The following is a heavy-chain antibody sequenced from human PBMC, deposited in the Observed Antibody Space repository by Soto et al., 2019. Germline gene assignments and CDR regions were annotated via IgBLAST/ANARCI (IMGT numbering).Heavy chain of an antibody. J-gene: IGHJ3*02. CDR1: GGTLSDHG. CDR3: ARGVYGSGNYYTGPSAFDI. Sequence: QVQLEQSGAEVKKPGSSVKVSCKASGGTLSDHGVAWLRQAPGQGLEWMGGTIPVFNTAKYAQKFQGRVTATEDKFTHIAYMELISLRSEDTAFYFCARGVYGSGNYYTGPSAFDIWGQGKMVIVSS. D-gene: IGHD3-10*01. CDR2: TIPVFNTA. V-gene: IGHV1-69*06.